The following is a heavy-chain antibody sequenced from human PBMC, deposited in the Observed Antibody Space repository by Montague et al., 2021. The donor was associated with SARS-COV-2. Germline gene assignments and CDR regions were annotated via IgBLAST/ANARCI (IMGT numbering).Heavy chain of an antibody. D-gene: IGHD6-19*01. J-gene: IGHJ2*01. CDR1: GFAFNNFA. Sequence: SLRLSCAASGFAFNNFAMTWVRQPPGKGLEWVSSIFGSSAGTYYADSVKGRFTISRDNSRNTVYLQMNSLRSEDAAKYYCAKQPGAGAVVYWYFDLWGRGTVVSVSS. CDR3: AKQPGAGAVVYWYFDL. V-gene: IGHV3-23*01. CDR2: IFGSSAGT.